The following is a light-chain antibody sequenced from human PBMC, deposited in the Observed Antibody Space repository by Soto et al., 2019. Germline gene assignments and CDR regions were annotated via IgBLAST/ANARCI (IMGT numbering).Light chain of an antibody. CDR3: SSLTTSFTYV. V-gene: IGLV2-14*01. Sequence: QPVLTQPASVSGSPGQSVAISCTGTSSGVGAYNYISWYQQHPGKAPKLLLSEVSNRPSGVSDRFSGSKSGNTASLTISGLQAEDEADYYCSSLTTSFTYVFGTGTKVTVL. J-gene: IGLJ1*01. CDR1: SSGVGAYNY. CDR2: EVS.